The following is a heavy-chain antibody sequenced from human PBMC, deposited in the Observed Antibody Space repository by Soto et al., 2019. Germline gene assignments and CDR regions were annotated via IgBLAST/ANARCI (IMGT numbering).Heavy chain of an antibody. CDR3: ARETLPHTPAVDYVLDV. CDR2: INPSGGST. D-gene: IGHD2-2*01. J-gene: IGHJ6*02. Sequence: QVQLVQSGAEVKKPGASVKVSCKASGYTFTSYYMHCVRQAPGQGLEWMGIINPSGGSTSYAQKFQGRVTMTRDTSTSTVYMELISLRSEDTAVYYCARETLPHTPAVDYVLDVWGQGTTVTVSS. CDR1: GYTFTSYY. V-gene: IGHV1-46*01.